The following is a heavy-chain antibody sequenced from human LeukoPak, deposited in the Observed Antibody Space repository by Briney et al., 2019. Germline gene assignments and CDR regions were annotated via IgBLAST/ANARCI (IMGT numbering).Heavy chain of an antibody. CDR1: GYTFTSYG. CDR2: ISAYNGNT. Sequence: GASVKVSCEASGYTFTSYGISWVRQAPGQGLEWMGWISAYNGNTNYAQKLQGRVTMTTDTSTSTAYMELRSLRSDDTAVYYCARDSDGSGSYELSWFDPWGQGTLVTVSS. J-gene: IGHJ5*02. V-gene: IGHV1-18*01. CDR3: ARDSDGSGSYELSWFDP. D-gene: IGHD3-10*01.